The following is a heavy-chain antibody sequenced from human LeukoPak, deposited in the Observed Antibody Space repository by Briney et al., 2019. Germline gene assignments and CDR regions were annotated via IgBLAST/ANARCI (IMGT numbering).Heavy chain of an antibody. Sequence: SETLSLTCTVSGGSISGYYWTWIRQPPGKGLEWIGYMYYNGNTNYNPSPKSRVTISVDPSKNQFSLKLTSVTTADTAVYYCASGPKGRVVDYWGQGTLVTVSS. CDR2: MYYNGNT. CDR3: ASGPKGRVVDY. V-gene: IGHV4-59*08. CDR1: GGSISGYY. D-gene: IGHD2-21*01. J-gene: IGHJ4*02.